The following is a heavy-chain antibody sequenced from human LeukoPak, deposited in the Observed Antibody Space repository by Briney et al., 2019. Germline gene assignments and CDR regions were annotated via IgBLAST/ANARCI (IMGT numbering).Heavy chain of an antibody. V-gene: IGHV3-48*01. CDR2: ISSSSSSI. CDR1: GFTSSSYS. CDR3: ARVPSGSYSWDAIDI. Sequence: GGSLRLSCAASGFTSSSYSMNWVRQAPGKGLQWVSYISSSSSSIFYADSVKGRFTISRDNPRNSLYLQMNSLRAEDTALYYCARVPSGSYSWDAIDIWGQGTMVTVSS. J-gene: IGHJ3*02. D-gene: IGHD1-26*01.